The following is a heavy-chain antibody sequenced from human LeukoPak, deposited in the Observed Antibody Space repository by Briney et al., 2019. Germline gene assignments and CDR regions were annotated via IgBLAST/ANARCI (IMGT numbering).Heavy chain of an antibody. CDR2: IYHSGST. D-gene: IGHD3-10*01. V-gene: IGHV4-38-2*02. Sequence: SGTLSLTCTVSGYSMSSGYYWGWIRQPPGKGLEWIGSIYHSGSTNYNPSLKSRVTISVDTSKNQFSLELSSVTAADTAVYYCARVHHYGSGSYLRYYYYYYMDVWGKGTTVTISS. CDR3: ARVHHYGSGSYLRYYYYYYMDV. CDR1: GYSMSSGYY. J-gene: IGHJ6*03.